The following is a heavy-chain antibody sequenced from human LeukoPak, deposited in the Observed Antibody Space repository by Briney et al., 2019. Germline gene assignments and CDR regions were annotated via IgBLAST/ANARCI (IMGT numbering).Heavy chain of an antibody. V-gene: IGHV4-59*08. Sequence: SETLSLTCTVSGGSISSYYWSWIRQPPGKGLEWIGYIYYSGSTNYNPSLKSRVTISVDTSKNQFSLKLSSVTAANTAVYYCARPLYNSSWYALNFDYWGQGTLVTVSS. CDR3: ARPLYNSSWYALNFDY. CDR2: IYYSGST. CDR1: GGSISSYY. J-gene: IGHJ4*02. D-gene: IGHD6-13*01.